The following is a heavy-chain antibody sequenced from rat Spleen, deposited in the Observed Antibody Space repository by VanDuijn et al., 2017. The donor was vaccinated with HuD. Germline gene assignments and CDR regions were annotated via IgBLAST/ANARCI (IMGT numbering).Heavy chain of an antibody. CDR3: ARETGYNSYFDY. V-gene: IGHV5-7*01. Sequence: EVQLVESGGGLVQPGRSLKLSCAASGFTFSDYNMAWVRQAPKKGLEWVATISYDGSATYYRDSVKGRFPISRDNAKNTLYLQMDSLRSEDTATYYCARETGYNSYFDYWGQGVLVTVSS. CDR1: GFTFSDYN. J-gene: IGHJ2*01. D-gene: IGHD1-4*01. CDR2: ISYDGSAT.